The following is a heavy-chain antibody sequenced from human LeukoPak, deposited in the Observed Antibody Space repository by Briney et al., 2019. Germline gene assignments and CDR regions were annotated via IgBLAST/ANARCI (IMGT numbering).Heavy chain of an antibody. CDR1: GFTFSSYS. CDR2: ISSSSSTI. V-gene: IGHV3-48*04. J-gene: IGHJ6*03. CDR3: ARDSGFYYYYYMDV. D-gene: IGHD3-10*01. Sequence: GGSLRLSCAASGFTFSSYSMNWVRQAPGKGLEWVSYISSSSSTIYYADSVKSRFTISRDNAKNSLYLQMNSLRAEDTAVYYCARDSGFYYYYYMDVWGKGTTVTVSS.